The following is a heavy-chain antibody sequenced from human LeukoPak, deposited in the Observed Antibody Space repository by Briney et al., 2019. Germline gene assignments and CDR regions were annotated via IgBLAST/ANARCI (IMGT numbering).Heavy chain of an antibody. J-gene: IGHJ6*03. CDR2: ISYDGSNK. CDR1: GFTFSSYA. V-gene: IGHV3-30*09. D-gene: IGHD3-10*01. Sequence: EGSLRLSCAASGFTFSSYAMHWVRQAPGKGLEWVAVISYDGSNKYYADSVKGRFAISRDNSKNTLYLQMNSLRAEDTAVYYCARDRYYAIDVWGKGTTVTVSS. CDR3: ARDRYYAIDV.